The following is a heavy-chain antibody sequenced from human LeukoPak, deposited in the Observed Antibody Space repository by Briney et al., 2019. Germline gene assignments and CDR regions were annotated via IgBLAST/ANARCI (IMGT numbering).Heavy chain of an antibody. CDR2: IYSSGST. J-gene: IGHJ4*02. CDR3: ASGGFYGDYYFDY. CDR1: GASISSGSNY. V-gene: IGHV4-39*07. Sequence: ASETLSLTCSVSGASISSGSNYWGWIRQPPGKTLEWIGSIYSSGSTYYNPSLKSRVIIIIDTPKNHFSLTLSSVTAADTAVYYCASGGFYGDYYFDYWGQGTLVTVSS. D-gene: IGHD4-17*01.